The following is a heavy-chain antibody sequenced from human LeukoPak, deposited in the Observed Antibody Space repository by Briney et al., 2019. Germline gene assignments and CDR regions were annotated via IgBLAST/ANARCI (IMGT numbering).Heavy chain of an antibody. D-gene: IGHD6-19*01. V-gene: IGHV3-11*01. Sequence: GGSLRLSCAASGFTFSDYYMSWIRQAPGKGLEWVSYISSSGSTIYYADSVKGRFTISRDNAKNSLYLQMNSLRAEDTAVYYCAKEVAVAGTSQYDHWGQGTLVTVSS. CDR3: AKEVAVAGTSQYDH. CDR1: GFTFSDYY. CDR2: ISSSGSTI. J-gene: IGHJ4*02.